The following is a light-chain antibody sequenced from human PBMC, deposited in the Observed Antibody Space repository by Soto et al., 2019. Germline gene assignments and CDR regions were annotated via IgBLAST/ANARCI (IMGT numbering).Light chain of an antibody. CDR2: DAS. CDR3: QQYNNWPPWT. Sequence: ILMTQSPATLSVSPGERATLSCRASQSVSNNLAWYQQKPGQAPRLLIYDASTRATGIPARFSGSGSGPEFTLTISGLQSEDFAVYSCQQYNNWPPWTFGQGPKVEIK. V-gene: IGKV3-15*01. J-gene: IGKJ1*01. CDR1: QSVSNN.